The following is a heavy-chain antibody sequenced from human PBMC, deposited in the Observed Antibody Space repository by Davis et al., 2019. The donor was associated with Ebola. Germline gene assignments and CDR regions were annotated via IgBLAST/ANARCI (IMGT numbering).Heavy chain of an antibody. Sequence: PGGSLRLSCAASGFTFSSSVMGWVRQAPGKGLEWVSDISTSVDGTFYADSVKGRFIISRDNPKNTVYLLMSSLRAEDTAVYFCTKRIRPTGGSYDSWGQGTLVTVSS. D-gene: IGHD2/OR15-2a*01. CDR2: ISTSVDGT. CDR1: GFTFSSSV. CDR3: TKRIRPTGGSYDS. V-gene: IGHV3-23*01. J-gene: IGHJ4*02.